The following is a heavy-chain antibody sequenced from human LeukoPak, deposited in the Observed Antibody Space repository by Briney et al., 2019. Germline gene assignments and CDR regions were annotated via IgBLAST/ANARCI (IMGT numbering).Heavy chain of an antibody. V-gene: IGHV3-23*01. CDR2: ISGSGGST. CDR1: GFTFSSYA. J-gene: IGHJ6*02. Sequence: GGSLRLSCAASGFTFSSYAMSWVRQAPGKGLEWVSAISGSGGSTYYADSVKGRFTISRDNSKNTLYLQMNSLRAEDTAVYYCAKDPTMVFPDYYGMDVWGQGTTATVSS. CDR3: AKDPTMVFPDYYGMDV. D-gene: IGHD3-10*01.